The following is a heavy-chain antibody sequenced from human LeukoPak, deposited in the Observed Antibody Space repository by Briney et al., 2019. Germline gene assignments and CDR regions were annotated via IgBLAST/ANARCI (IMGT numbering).Heavy chain of an antibody. CDR2: ISSDGNDK. CDR1: GVTFSSYG. D-gene: IGHD4-17*01. V-gene: IGHV3-30*03. CDR3: ARETLTTWYYFDY. Sequence: PGGSLRLSCAASGVTFSSYGMHWVRQAPGKGLEWVALISSDGNDKLYGDSVKGRFTISRDDSKSTLYLQMSSLGAEDTAVYYCARETLTTWYYFDYWGQGTLVTVSS. J-gene: IGHJ4*02.